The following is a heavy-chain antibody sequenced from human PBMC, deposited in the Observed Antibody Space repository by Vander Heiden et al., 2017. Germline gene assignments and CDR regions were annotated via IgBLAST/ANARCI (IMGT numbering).Heavy chain of an antibody. CDR2: ISYDGSNK. D-gene: IGHD5-18*01. J-gene: IGHJ4*02. Sequence: QVQLVESGGGVVQPGRSLRLSCAVSGFTFSSYGMHWVRQAPGKGLEWVAVISYDGSNKYYEDSVKGRFTISRDNSKNTLYLQMNSLRAEDTAVYYCAKEMYTAMALLDYWGQGTLVTVSS. V-gene: IGHV3-30*18. CDR3: AKEMYTAMALLDY. CDR1: GFTFSSYG.